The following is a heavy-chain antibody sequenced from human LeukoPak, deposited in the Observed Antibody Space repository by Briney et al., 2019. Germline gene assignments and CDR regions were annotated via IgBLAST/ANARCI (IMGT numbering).Heavy chain of an antibody. J-gene: IGHJ4*02. CDR2: IYTSGST. CDR3: ARFSSGCSTSSCYLTY. CDR1: GGSISSYY. Sequence: SETLSLTCTVSGGSISSYYWSWIRQPAGKGLEWIGRIYTSGSTNYNPSLKSRVTMSVDTSKNQFSLKLTSMTAADTAVYYCARFSSGCSTSSCYLTYWGQGTLVTVS. V-gene: IGHV4-4*07. D-gene: IGHD2-2*01.